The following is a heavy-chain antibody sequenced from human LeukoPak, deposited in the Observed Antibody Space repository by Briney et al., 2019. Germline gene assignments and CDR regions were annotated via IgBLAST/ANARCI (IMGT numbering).Heavy chain of an antibody. V-gene: IGHV4-59*08. CDR1: GGSISSYY. D-gene: IGHD6-19*01. CDR3: ARQGSSGWAIFDY. Sequence: SETPSLTCTVSGGSISSYYWSWIRQSPGKGLEWIGYIYYSGSTNYNPSLKSRVTMSVDTSKNQFSLKLSSVTAADTAVYYCARQGSSGWAIFDYWGQGTLVTVSS. J-gene: IGHJ4*02. CDR2: IYYSGST.